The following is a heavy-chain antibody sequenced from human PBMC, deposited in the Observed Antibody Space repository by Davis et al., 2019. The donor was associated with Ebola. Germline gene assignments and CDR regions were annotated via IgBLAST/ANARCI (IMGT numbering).Heavy chain of an antibody. D-gene: IGHD3-9*01. Sequence: ASVKVSCKASGGTFSSYAISWVRQAPGQGLEWMGWINPNSGGTNYAQKFQGRVTMTRDTSISTAYMELSRLRSDDTAVYYCARDDRYSHSWLGWSYWGQGTLVTVSS. CDR2: INPNSGGT. CDR3: ARDDRYSHSWLGWSY. CDR1: GGTFSSYA. J-gene: IGHJ4*02. V-gene: IGHV1-2*02.